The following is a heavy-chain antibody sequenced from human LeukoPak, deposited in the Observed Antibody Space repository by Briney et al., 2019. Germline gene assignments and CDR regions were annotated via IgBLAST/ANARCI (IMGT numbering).Heavy chain of an antibody. J-gene: IGHJ4*02. V-gene: IGHV3-30*18. Sequence: GGSLRLSCAASGFTFSSYGMHWVRQAPGKGLEWVAVISYDGSNKYYADSVKGRFTTSRDNSKNTLYLQMNSLRAEDTAVYYCAKVSSGYFHYWGQGTLVTVSS. CDR3: AKVSSGYFHY. CDR1: GFTFSSYG. CDR2: ISYDGSNK. D-gene: IGHD3-22*01.